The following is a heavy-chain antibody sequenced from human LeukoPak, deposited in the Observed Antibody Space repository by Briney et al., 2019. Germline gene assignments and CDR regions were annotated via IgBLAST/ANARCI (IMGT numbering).Heavy chain of an antibody. J-gene: IGHJ4*02. D-gene: IGHD2-15*01. V-gene: IGHV3-53*01. CDR1: GFTVSSNY. Sequence: GSLRLSCAASGFTVSSNYMSWVRQAPGKGLEWVSVIYSGGSTYYADSVKGRFTISRDNSKNTLYLQMNSLRAEDTAVYYCARGKSGYCSGGSCRHYFDYWGQGTLVTVSS. CDR3: ARGKSGYCSGGSCRHYFDY. CDR2: IYSGGST.